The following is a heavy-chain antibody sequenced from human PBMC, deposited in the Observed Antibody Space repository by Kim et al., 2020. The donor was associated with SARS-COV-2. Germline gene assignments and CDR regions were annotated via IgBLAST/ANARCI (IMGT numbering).Heavy chain of an antibody. V-gene: IGHV4-4*07. J-gene: IGHJ6*02. CDR2: IYTSGST. Sequence: SETLSLTCTVSGGSISSYYWSWIRQPAGKGLEWIGRIYTSGSTNYNPSLKSRVTMSVDTSKNQFSLKLSSVTAADTAVYYCAREPRDITIFGVRPTRGGMDVWGQGTTVTVSS. CDR1: GGSISSYY. CDR3: AREPRDITIFGVRPTRGGMDV. D-gene: IGHD3-3*01.